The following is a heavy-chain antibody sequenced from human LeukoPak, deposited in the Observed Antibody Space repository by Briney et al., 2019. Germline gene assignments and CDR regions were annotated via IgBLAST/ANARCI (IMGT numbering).Heavy chain of an antibody. Sequence: PGRSLRLSCAASGFTFSSYAMHWVRQAPGKGLVWVSRINSDGSSTSYADSVKGRFTISRDNAKNTLYLQMNSLRAEDTAVYYCARAYNWNDVDYWGQGTLVTVSS. V-gene: IGHV3-74*01. CDR2: INSDGSST. CDR3: ARAYNWNDVDY. CDR1: GFTFSSYA. J-gene: IGHJ4*02. D-gene: IGHD1-1*01.